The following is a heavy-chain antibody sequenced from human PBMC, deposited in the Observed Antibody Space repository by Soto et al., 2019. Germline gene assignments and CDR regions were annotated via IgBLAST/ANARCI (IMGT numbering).Heavy chain of an antibody. Sequence: EVQLVESGGGLVKPGGSLRLSCAASGFTFSTYNMNWVRQAPGKGLEWVSYISSGSSYIYYEDSVKGRFTISRDNAKNSLYLQMNSLRAEDTALYYCARGGIGVKGVYDYWGQLTLVTVSS. D-gene: IGHD1-26*01. J-gene: IGHJ4*02. V-gene: IGHV3-21*01. CDR1: GFTFSTYN. CDR2: ISSGSSYI. CDR3: ARGGIGVKGVYDY.